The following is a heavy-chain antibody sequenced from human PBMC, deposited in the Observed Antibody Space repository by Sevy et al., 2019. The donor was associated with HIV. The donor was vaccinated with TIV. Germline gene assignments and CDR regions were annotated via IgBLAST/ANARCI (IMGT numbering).Heavy chain of an antibody. CDR2: ISYDGSDK. CDR3: ARPRANYVDHYFFYAMDV. Sequence: GGSLRLSCAASGFAFSNYFAMHRVRQAPGEGLEWVTLISYDGSDKYYADSVKGRFTISRDNFKNTLYLQMNSLTTEDTAVYYCARPRANYVDHYFFYAMDVWGQRTTVTVSS. V-gene: IGHV3-30-3*01. J-gene: IGHJ6*02. D-gene: IGHD4-17*01. CDR1: GFAFSNYFA.